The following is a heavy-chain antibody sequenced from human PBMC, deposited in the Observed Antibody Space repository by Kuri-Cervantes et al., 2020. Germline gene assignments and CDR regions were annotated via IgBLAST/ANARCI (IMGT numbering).Heavy chain of an antibody. CDR1: GFTFSDYY. V-gene: IGHV3-11*01. Sequence: GESLKISCAATGFTFSDYYMGWIRQAPGKGLEWVSYISSSGSTIYYADSVKGRFTISRDNAKNSLYLQMNSLRAEDTAVYYCARGGRGEDYFDYWGQGTLVTVSS. J-gene: IGHJ4*02. D-gene: IGHD3-10*01. CDR2: ISSSGSTI. CDR3: ARGGRGEDYFDY.